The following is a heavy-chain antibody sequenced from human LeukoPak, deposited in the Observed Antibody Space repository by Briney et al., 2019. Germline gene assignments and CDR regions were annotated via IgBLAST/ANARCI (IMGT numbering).Heavy chain of an antibody. CDR3: ARDSGLGYGGYDLAW. CDR1: GFTVSSNY. V-gene: IGHV3-53*01. D-gene: IGHD5-12*01. J-gene: IGHJ4*02. Sequence: GGSLRLSCAASGFTVSSNYMSWVRQAPGKGLEWVSVIYSGGSTYYADSVKGRFAISRDNSKNTLYLQMNSLRAEDTAVYYCARDSGLGYGGYDLAWWGQGTLVTVSS. CDR2: IYSGGST.